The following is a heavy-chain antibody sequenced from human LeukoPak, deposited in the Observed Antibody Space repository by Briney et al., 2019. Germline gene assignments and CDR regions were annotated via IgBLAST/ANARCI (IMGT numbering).Heavy chain of an antibody. CDR2: ISSGSSYI. CDR3: ARDRDGGTSRYFDL. Sequence: GGSLRLSCAASGFTFTNYAMNWVRQAPGKGLEWVSAISSGSSYIYYGDSVKGRFTVSRDNAKNSLYLQVNSLRAEDTAVYYCARDRDGGTSRYFDLWGRGTLVTVSS. J-gene: IGHJ2*01. D-gene: IGHD5-24*01. CDR1: GFTFTNYA. V-gene: IGHV3-21*01.